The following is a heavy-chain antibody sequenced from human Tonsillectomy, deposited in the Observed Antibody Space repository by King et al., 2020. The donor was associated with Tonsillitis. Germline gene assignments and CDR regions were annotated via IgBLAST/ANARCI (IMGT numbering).Heavy chain of an antibody. J-gene: IGHJ6*02. CDR3: TTGLVGANPNYYYYYGMDV. Sequence: VQLVESGGGLVKPGGSLRLSCAASGFTFSNAWMSWVRQAPGKGLEWVGRIKSKTDGGTTDYAAPVKGRFTISRDDSKNTLYLQMNSLKTEDTAVYYCTTGLVGANPNYYYYYGMDVWGQGTTVTVSS. CDR1: GFTFSNAW. D-gene: IGHD1-26*01. CDR2: IKSKTDGGTT. V-gene: IGHV3-15*01.